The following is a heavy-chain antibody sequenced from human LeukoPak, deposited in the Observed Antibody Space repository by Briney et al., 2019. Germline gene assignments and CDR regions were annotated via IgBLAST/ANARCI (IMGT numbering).Heavy chain of an antibody. CDR2: IKEDGSEK. Sequence: GGSLRLSCAASGFTFTSFWMSWVHQAPGKGLEWVANIKEDGSEKHYVDSVKGRFTISRDNSKNTLYLQMNSLRAEDTAVYYCAKGEQWLVLYFQHWGQGTLVTVSS. V-gene: IGHV3-7*05. CDR1: GFTFTSFW. CDR3: AKGEQWLVLYFQH. D-gene: IGHD6-19*01. J-gene: IGHJ1*01.